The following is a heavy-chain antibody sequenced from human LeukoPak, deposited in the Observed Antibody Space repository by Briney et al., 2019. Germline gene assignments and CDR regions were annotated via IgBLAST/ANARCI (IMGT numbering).Heavy chain of an antibody. CDR1: GFTFSSYA. CDR3: AREMPIGVAEDY. CDR2: ISSNGGST. V-gene: IGHV3-64*01. D-gene: IGHD3-10*01. J-gene: IGHJ4*02. Sequence: GGSLRLSCAASGFTFSSYAMHWVRQAPGKGLEYASAISSNGGSTYYANSVKGRFTISRDNAKNSLYLQMNSLRAEDTAVYYCAREMPIGVAEDYWGQGTLVTVSS.